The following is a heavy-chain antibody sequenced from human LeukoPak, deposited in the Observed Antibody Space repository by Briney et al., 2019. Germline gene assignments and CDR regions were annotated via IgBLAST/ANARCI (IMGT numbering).Heavy chain of an antibody. D-gene: IGHD6-13*01. Sequence: PGGSLRLSCAASGFTFSSLAMAWVRQAPGKGLEWVSTVGSSGVNTHYADSVEGRFTISRDNSKSTLHLQMNSLRVEDTALYYCATTPSSTPPDYWGQGTLVTVSS. CDR1: GFTFSSLA. CDR2: VGSSGVNT. V-gene: IGHV3-23*01. J-gene: IGHJ4*02. CDR3: ATTPSSTPPDY.